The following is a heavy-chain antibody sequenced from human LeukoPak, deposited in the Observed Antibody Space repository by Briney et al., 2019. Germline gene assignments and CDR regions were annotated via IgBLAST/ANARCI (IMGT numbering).Heavy chain of an antibody. Sequence: GGSLRLSCAASGFIFSKYGMSWVRQAPGKGLQFVSTISPGGDNTYYADSVKGRFTISRDNPQNTVYLQMNNLRPEDTAEYYCARYFNSNGYRPFDNWGQGILVTVSS. CDR3: ARYFNSNGYRPFDN. CDR2: ISPGGDNT. J-gene: IGHJ4*02. CDR1: GFIFSKYG. V-gene: IGHV3-23*01. D-gene: IGHD3-22*01.